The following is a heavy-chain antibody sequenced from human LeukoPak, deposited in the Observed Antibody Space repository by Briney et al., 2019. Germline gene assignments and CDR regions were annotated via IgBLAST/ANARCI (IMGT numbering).Heavy chain of an antibody. D-gene: IGHD6-13*01. CDR3: ASLAAAAYYFDY. J-gene: IGHJ4*02. Sequence: GASVKVSCKASGGTFSSYAISWVRQAPGQGLEWMGGIIPIFGTANYAQEFQGRVTITADESTSTAYMELSSLRSEDTAVYYCASLAAAAYYFDYWGQGTLVTVSS. V-gene: IGHV1-69*13. CDR1: GGTFSSYA. CDR2: IIPIFGTA.